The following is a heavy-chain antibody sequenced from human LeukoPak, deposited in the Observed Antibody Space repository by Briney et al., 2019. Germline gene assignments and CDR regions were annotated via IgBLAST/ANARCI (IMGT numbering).Heavy chain of an antibody. CDR3: ARDAIAAAGTSYYYMDV. CDR1: GGTFSSYA. V-gene: IGHV1-69*01. CDR2: IIPIFGTA. D-gene: IGHD6-13*01. J-gene: IGHJ6*03. Sequence: SVKVSCKASGGTFSSYAISWVRQAPGQGLEWMGGIIPIFGTANCAQKFQGRVTITADESTSTAYMELSSLRSEDTAVYYCARDAIAAAGTSYYYMDVWGKGTTVTISS.